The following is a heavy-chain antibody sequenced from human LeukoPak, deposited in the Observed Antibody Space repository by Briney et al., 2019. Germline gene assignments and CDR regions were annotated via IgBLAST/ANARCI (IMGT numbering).Heavy chain of an antibody. Sequence: GGSLRLSCAASGFTFSSYGMHWVRQAPGKGLEWVAVIAHDGSNEYYSDSVKGRFTISRDNSKNTLYLQMNSLRAEDTAIYYCARDTERASDYWGQGTLVTVSS. V-gene: IGHV3-30*03. CDR1: GFTFSSYG. CDR3: ARDTERASDY. J-gene: IGHJ4*02. CDR2: IAHDGSNE.